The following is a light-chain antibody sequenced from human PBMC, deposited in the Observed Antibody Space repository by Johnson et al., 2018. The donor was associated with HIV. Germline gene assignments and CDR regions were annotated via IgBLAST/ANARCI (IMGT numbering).Light chain of an antibody. CDR1: SSNIGNNY. V-gene: IGLV1-51*02. Sequence: QSVLTQPPSVSAAPGQKVTISCSGSSSNIGNNYVSWYQHLPGTAPKLLIYENNKRPSGIPDRFSGSKSGTSATLGITGPQTGAEADYYGGTWDGSLRGVFGTGTKVTVL. J-gene: IGLJ1*01. CDR3: GTWDGSLRGV. CDR2: ENN.